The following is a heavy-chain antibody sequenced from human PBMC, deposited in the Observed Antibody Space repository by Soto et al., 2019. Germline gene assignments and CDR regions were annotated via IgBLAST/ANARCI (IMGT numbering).Heavy chain of an antibody. Sequence: GSLRLSCAASGFSFGSYALSWVRQAPGKGLEWVSTISGSDGKTFYADSVKGRFSISRDTSQSTLYLQMNSLRADDTAMYYCARWSYLDYWGQGTRVTVAS. V-gene: IGHV3-23*01. D-gene: IGHD3-3*01. CDR2: ISGSDGKT. J-gene: IGHJ4*02. CDR3: ARWSYLDY. CDR1: GFSFGSYA.